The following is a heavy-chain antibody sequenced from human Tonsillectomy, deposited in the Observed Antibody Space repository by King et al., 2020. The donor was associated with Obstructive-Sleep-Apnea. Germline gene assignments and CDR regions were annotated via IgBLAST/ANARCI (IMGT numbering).Heavy chain of an antibody. CDR1: GFTFSSYG. V-gene: IGHV3-33*06. CDR3: AKEGGEGFLPPYGMDV. CDR2: IWYDGSNK. Sequence: VQLVESGGGVVQPGRSLRLSCAASGFTFSSYGMHWVRQAPGKGLEWVAVIWYDGSNKYYADSVKGRFTISRDNSKNTLYLQMNSLRAEDTAVYYCAKEGGEGFLPPYGMDVWGQGTTVTVSS. D-gene: IGHD3-3*01. J-gene: IGHJ6*02.